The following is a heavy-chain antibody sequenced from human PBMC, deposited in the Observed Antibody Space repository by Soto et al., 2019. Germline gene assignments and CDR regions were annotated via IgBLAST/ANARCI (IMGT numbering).Heavy chain of an antibody. CDR2: ISGSDGKT. J-gene: IGHJ4*02. Sequence: GGSLRLSCAASGFRFGSYALSWVRQAPGKGLEWVSTISGSDGKTFYADSVKGRFSISIDTSQITLYLKMKSLRADDTAMYYCARWSYLDXWGQGTRLTVSX. CDR3: ARWSYLDX. D-gene: IGHD3-3*01. V-gene: IGHV3-23*01. CDR1: GFRFGSYA.